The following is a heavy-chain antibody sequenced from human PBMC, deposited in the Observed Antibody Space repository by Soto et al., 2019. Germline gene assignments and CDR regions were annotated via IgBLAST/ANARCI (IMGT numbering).Heavy chain of an antibody. CDR2: ISGSGGST. V-gene: IGHV3-23*01. Sequence: GGSLRLSCAASGFTFSSYAMSWVRQAPGKGLEWVSAISGSGGSTYYADSVKGRFTISRDNSKNTLYLQMNSLIAEDTAVYYCAKEDEYCSGGSCYWVYYYYGMDVWGQGTTVTVSS. CDR3: AKEDEYCSGGSCYWVYYYYGMDV. D-gene: IGHD2-15*01. CDR1: GFTFSSYA. J-gene: IGHJ6*02.